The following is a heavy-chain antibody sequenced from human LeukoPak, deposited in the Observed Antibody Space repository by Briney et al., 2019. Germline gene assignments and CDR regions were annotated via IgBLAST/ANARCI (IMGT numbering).Heavy chain of an antibody. D-gene: IGHD2-2*02. CDR2: INHSGST. CDR3: ARGACSSTSCYTGNWFDP. J-gene: IGHJ5*02. Sequence: SETLSLTCAVYGGSFSGYYWSWIRQPPGKGLEWIGEINHSGSTNYNPSLKSRVTISVDTSKNQFSLKLSSVTAVDTAVYYCARGACSSTSCYTGNWFDPWGQGTLVTVSS. V-gene: IGHV4-34*01. CDR1: GGSFSGYY.